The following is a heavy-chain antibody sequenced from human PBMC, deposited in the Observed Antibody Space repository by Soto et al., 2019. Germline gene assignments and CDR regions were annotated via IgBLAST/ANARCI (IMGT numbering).Heavy chain of an antibody. CDR2: LTGNGATT. CDR3: AKALPPTANWYGALAF. Sequence: GGSLRLSCAVSGFTVSNYAMTGVRQAPGKGLEWVSALTGNGATTYYADSVRGRFTISRDISKNTLYLQMNTMKAGDTGFFYCAKALPPTANWYGALAFRGNGTPVPVSS. CDR1: GFTVSNYA. V-gene: IGHV3-23*01. D-gene: IGHD1-20*01. J-gene: IGHJ4*01.